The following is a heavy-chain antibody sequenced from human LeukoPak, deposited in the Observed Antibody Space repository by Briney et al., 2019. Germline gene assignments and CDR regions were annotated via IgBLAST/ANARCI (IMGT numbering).Heavy chain of an antibody. V-gene: IGHV3-21*01. CDR1: GFTFSSYS. CDR2: ISSSSSYI. CDR3: ARGIAAAATFPFDP. D-gene: IGHD6-13*01. Sequence: PGGSLRLSCAASGFTFSSYSMNWVRQAPGKGLEWVSSISSSSSYIYYADSVKGRFTISRDNAKNSLYLQMNSLRAEDTAAYYCARGIAAAATFPFDPWGQGTLVTVSS. J-gene: IGHJ5*02.